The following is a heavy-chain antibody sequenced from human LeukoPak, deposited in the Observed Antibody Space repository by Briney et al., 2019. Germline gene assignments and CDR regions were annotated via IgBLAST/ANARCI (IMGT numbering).Heavy chain of an antibody. Sequence: GGSLRLSWAASGFTFSSYDMNWVRQAPGKGLEWLSYIDSSGSNIYYADSVKGRFTISRDNAKASLFLQVHSLRAEDTAMYYCARENYYGSGSYDHWGQGTLVTVSS. CDR3: ARENYYGSGSYDH. CDR2: IDSSGSNI. V-gene: IGHV3-48*01. D-gene: IGHD3-10*01. J-gene: IGHJ4*02. CDR1: GFTFSSYD.